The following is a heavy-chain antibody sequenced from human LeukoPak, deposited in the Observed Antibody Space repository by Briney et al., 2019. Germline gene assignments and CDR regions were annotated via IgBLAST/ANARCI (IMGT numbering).Heavy chain of an antibody. J-gene: IGHJ3*02. CDR3: ARTAGRGVDDAFDI. D-gene: IGHD6-19*01. Sequence: SETLSLTCTVSGGSISSYYWTWIRQPPGKGLEWIGYVFYTGSTNYNPSLKSRVTISVDTSKNQFSLRLSSMTAADTAVYYCARTAGRGVDDAFDIWGQGTVVTVSS. CDR2: VFYTGST. CDR1: GGSISSYY. V-gene: IGHV4-59*08.